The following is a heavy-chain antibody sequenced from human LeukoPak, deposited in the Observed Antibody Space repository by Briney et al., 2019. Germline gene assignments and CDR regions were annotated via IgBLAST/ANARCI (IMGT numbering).Heavy chain of an antibody. CDR2: IKQDGSEK. D-gene: IGHD2-2*01. Sequence: AGGSLRLSCAASGFTFSSYWMSWVRQAPGKGLEWVANIKQDGSEKYYVDSVKGRFTISRDNAKNSLYLQMNSLRAEDTAVYYCARDSVLYCSSTSCAHFDSWGQGTLVTVYS. CDR3: ARDSVLYCSSTSCAHFDS. J-gene: IGHJ4*02. CDR1: GFTFSSYW. V-gene: IGHV3-7*01.